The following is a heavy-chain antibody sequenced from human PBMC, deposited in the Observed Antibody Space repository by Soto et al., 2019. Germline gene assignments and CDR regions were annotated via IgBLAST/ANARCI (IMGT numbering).Heavy chain of an antibody. J-gene: IGHJ5*02. Sequence: PGDSLKISRKGSGYSLTSYWIGWVRQMPGKGLEWMGIIYPGDSDTRYSPSFQGQVTISADKSISTAYLQWSSLKASDTAMYYCARHLPYSSSGWFDPWGQGTLVTVSS. D-gene: IGHD6-6*01. CDR2: IYPGDSDT. V-gene: IGHV5-51*01. CDR3: ARHLPYSSSGWFDP. CDR1: GYSLTSYW.